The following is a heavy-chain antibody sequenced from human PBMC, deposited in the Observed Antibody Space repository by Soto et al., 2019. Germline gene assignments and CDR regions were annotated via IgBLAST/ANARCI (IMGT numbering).Heavy chain of an antibody. CDR3: ARANLGRSTDDCSGGSYFTSHSRKNYYMDG. CDR2: INHSGST. D-gene: IGHD2-15*01. CDR1: GRSFSGYY. Sequence: SETVSPTCAVSGRSFSGYYWSWIRQPPGTGLEWIGEINHSGSTNYNPSLKSRVTRSVDTSKNQFSLKLSSVTAADTAVYYCARANLGRSTDDCSGGSYFTSHSRKNYYMDGWGKGTTVT. J-gene: IGHJ6*03. V-gene: IGHV4-34*01.